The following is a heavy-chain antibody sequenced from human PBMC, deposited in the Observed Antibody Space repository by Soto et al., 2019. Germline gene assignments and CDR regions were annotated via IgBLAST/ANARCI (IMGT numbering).Heavy chain of an antibody. J-gene: IGHJ4*02. V-gene: IGHV1-69*01. CDR1: GGIFSSSA. Sequence: QEKLVQSGAEVKKPGSSVKVSCKASGGIFSSSAISWVRQAPGQGLEWMGGIIPIFGTANYAQKFQGRVTITADEYTNTTYMDLSSLKSEDTAIYYCARGGSGYVWVNEFWGQGTLVTVSS. CDR2: IIPIFGTA. CDR3: ARGGSGYVWVNEF. D-gene: IGHD3-22*01.